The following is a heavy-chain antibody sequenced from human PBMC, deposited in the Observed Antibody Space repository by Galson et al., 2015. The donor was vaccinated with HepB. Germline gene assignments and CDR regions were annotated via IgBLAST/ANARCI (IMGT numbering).Heavy chain of an antibody. Sequence: SVKVSCKASGGTFSSYAISWVRQAPGQGLEWMGGIIPIFGTANYAQKFQGRVTITADESTSTAYMELSSLRSEDTAVYYCARVGNDILTGLSWFDPWGQGTLVTVSS. CDR2: IIPIFGTA. V-gene: IGHV1-69*13. CDR3: ARVGNDILTGLSWFDP. CDR1: GGTFSSYA. J-gene: IGHJ5*02. D-gene: IGHD3-9*01.